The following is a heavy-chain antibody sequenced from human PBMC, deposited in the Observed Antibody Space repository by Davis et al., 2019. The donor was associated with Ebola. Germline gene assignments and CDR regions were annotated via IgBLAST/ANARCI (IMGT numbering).Heavy chain of an antibody. D-gene: IGHD5-24*01. J-gene: IGHJ4*02. CDR1: GFTFSTYT. CDR3: AKDRAGRDGYWEFDY. Sequence: GESLKISCAASGFTFSTYTMGWVRQAPGKGLEWVSAITGSGGTTYYADSVKGRFTISKDNSKNTLYLQMNSLRAEDTAVYYCAKDRAGRDGYWEFDYWGQGTLVTVSS. CDR2: ITGSGGTT. V-gene: IGHV3-23*01.